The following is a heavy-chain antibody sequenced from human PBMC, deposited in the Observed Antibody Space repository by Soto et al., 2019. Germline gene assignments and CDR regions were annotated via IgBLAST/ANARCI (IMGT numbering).Heavy chain of an antibody. Sequence: QAQLVQSGSEVKRPGASVKVSCRSFDNTFTYYGINWVRQAPGQGLEWLGWISGYNANTKEAQKFPDRVSMTADTSTRTAYLELRSLTSDDTGVYFCAAPGANHFGMDVWGQGTTVTVSS. CDR1: DNTFTYYG. CDR3: AAPGANHFGMDV. D-gene: IGHD6-13*01. J-gene: IGHJ6*02. CDR2: ISGYNANT. V-gene: IGHV1-18*01.